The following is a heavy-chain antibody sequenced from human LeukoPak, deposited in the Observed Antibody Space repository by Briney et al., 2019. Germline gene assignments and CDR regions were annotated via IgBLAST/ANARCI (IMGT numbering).Heavy chain of an antibody. V-gene: IGHV3-66*02. CDR2: IYSGGTT. D-gene: IGHD6-13*01. Sequence: GGSLRLSCAASGFTVRSNYMSWVRQAPGKGLEWVSIIYSGGTTYYADSVQGRFTISRDSSKNTLYLQMNSLRTEDTAVYYCASDREAAAGEPFDYWGQGTLVTVSS. CDR3: ASDREAAAGEPFDY. CDR1: GFTVRSNY. J-gene: IGHJ4*02.